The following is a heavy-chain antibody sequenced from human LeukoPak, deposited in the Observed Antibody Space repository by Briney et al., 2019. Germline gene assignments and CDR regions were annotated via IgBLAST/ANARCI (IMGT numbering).Heavy chain of an antibody. D-gene: IGHD3-9*01. CDR2: NSGSGGST. Sequence: PGGSLRLSCAASGFTFSSYALSWVRQAPGKGLEWVSGNSGSGGSTNYADSVKGRFTISRDNSKNTLYLQMNSLRAEDTAVYYCARWDSAVTGYYWGQGTLVTVSS. CDR1: GFTFSSYA. J-gene: IGHJ4*02. CDR3: ARWDSAVTGYY. V-gene: IGHV3-23*01.